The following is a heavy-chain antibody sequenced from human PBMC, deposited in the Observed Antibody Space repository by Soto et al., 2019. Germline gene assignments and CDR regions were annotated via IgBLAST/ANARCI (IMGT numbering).Heavy chain of an antibody. V-gene: IGHV1-3*01. CDR1: GDAFTSYT. CDR3: ARQIYDSDTGPNFQYYFDS. D-gene: IGHD3-22*01. J-gene: IGHJ4*02. Sequence: ASVKVSCKACGDAFTSYTMNWARQAPGQRLEWMGWTNPDNGNTKSSQKFQERVIITRDTSARTAYMDLSSLSASDTAMYYCARQIYDSDTGPNFQYYFDSWGQGTPVTVYS. CDR2: TNPDNGNT.